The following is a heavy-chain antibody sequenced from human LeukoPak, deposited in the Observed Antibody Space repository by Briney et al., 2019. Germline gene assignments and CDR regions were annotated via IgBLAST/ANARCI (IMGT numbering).Heavy chain of an antibody. CDR3: VLLFRGLPY. D-gene: IGHD3-10*01. J-gene: IGHJ4*02. Sequence: GGSLRLSCAASGFTFSSYSMNWVRQAPGKGLEWVGRSKNKGNSYTIDYAASVKGRFTISRDDSKNSLCLQMNSLKTEDTAVYYCVLLFRGLPYWGQGTLVTVSS. V-gene: IGHV3-72*01. CDR1: GFTFSSYS. CDR2: SKNKGNSYTI.